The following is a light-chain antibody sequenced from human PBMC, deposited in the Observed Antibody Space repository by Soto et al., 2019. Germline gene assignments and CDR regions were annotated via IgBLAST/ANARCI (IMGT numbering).Light chain of an antibody. CDR2: EVS. J-gene: IGLJ3*02. CDR3: SSYTTTTRL. V-gene: IGLV2-14*01. CDR1: SSDIGSNNY. Sequence: QSALTQPASVSGSPGQSITISCTGTSSDIGSNNYVSWFQQRPGKAPTLIIYEVSNRPSGVSTHFSGSKSGNTASLTISGLLPEDEAEYYCSSYTTTTRLFGGATKLTVL.